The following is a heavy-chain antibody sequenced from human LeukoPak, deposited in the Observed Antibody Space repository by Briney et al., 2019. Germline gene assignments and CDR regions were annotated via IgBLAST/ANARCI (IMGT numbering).Heavy chain of an antibody. CDR3: AGDRLWRFNH. V-gene: IGHV4-59*01. D-gene: IGHD3-3*01. CDR1: CGSISNYY. J-gene: IGHJ4*02. CDR2: IYYSGST. Sequence: SETLSLTCTVSCGSISNYYWSWIRQPPGQGLEWIGYIYYSGSTNYNPSLKSRVTISLDTSKNQFFLKLTSVTAADTAVYYCAGDRLWRFNHWGQGTLITVSS.